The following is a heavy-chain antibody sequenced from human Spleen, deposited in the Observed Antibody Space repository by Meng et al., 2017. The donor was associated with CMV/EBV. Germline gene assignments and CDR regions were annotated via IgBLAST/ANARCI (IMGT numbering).Heavy chain of an antibody. D-gene: IGHD3-10*01. CDR2: INPHNGDT. V-gene: IGHV1-2*02. J-gene: IGHJ4*02. CDR3: ARDYAGAGSSYFEY. Sequence: KSSGYTFTAYYIHWVRQAPGQGLGWMGWINPHNGDTDYAEKFQGRVTLTRDTAITTVHMDLGSLTSDDTAVYYCARDYAGAGSSYFEYWGQGTLVTVSS. CDR1: GYTFTAYY.